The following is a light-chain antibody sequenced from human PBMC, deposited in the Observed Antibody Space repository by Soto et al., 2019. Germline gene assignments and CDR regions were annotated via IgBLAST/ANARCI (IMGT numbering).Light chain of an antibody. CDR1: QSVSSN. V-gene: IGKV3-15*01. J-gene: IGKJ1*01. CDR3: QQYNTWPPWT. Sequence: EIVMTQSPATRSVSPGERATLSCRASQSVSSNLAWYQQKPAQAPRRLIYGASTRATGIPARFSGSGSGTEFTLTISSLQSEDFAVYYCQQYNTWPPWTFGQGTKVQIK. CDR2: GAS.